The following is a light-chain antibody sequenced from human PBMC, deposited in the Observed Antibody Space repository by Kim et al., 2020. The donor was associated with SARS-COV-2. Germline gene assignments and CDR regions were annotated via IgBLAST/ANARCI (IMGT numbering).Light chain of an antibody. CDR3: SSYTSSTTIV. CDR1: GSDRVGFNY. Sequence: GQSITVACTGRGSDRVGFNYVTWYQQHRDKAPKLIIYDVVHRPSGVSSRFSGSKSGYTASLSISGLEADDEAIYYCSSYTSSTTIVFGGGTQLTVL. CDR2: DVV. V-gene: IGLV2-14*03. J-gene: IGLJ2*01.